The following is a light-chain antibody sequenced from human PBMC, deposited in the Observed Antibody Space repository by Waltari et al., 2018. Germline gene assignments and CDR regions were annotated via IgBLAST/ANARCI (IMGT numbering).Light chain of an antibody. CDR3: ASETSTTTLYV. J-gene: IGLJ1*01. Sequence: HSALTQPASVSGSPGQSITIPCTGTSSDIGFYTFVSWYQQHPGKAPKVMIYHVSNRPSGVSHRFSGSKSGNTASLTISGLQPEDEADYYCASETSTTTLYVFGSGTKVTVL. CDR1: SSDIGFYTF. CDR2: HVS. V-gene: IGLV2-14*03.